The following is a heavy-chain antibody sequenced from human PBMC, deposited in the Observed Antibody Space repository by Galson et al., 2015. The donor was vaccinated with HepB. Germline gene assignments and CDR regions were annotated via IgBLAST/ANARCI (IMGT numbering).Heavy chain of an antibody. D-gene: IGHD6-19*01. CDR3: ARFSSGWYGQDY. CDR2: IIPILGIA. Sequence: SVKVSCKASGGTFSSYTISWVRQAPGQGLEWMGRIIPILGIANYAQKFQGRVTITADKSTGTAYMELSSLRSEDTAVYYCARFSSGWYGQDYWGQGTLVTVSS. CDR1: GGTFSSYT. V-gene: IGHV1-69*02. J-gene: IGHJ4*02.